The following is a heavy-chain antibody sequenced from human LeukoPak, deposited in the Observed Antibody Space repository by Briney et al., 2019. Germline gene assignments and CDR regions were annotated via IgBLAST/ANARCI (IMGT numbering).Heavy chain of an antibody. CDR3: ARAARSWFDP. CDR2: TYYSGST. CDR1: GGSISSYY. Sequence: SETLSLTCTVSGGSISSYYWSWIRQPPGKGLEWIGYTYYSGSTNYNPSLKSRVTISVDTSKNQFSLKLSSVTAADTAVYYCARAARSWFDPWGQGTLVTVSS. J-gene: IGHJ5*02. V-gene: IGHV4-59*01. D-gene: IGHD6-6*01.